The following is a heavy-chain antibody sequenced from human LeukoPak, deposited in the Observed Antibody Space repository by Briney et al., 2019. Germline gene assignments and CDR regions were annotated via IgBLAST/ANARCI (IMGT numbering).Heavy chain of an antibody. CDR3: ARVGTVSVLRYFDWLLSPGNWFDP. CDR2: ISAYNGNT. CDR1: GYTFTSYG. V-gene: IGHV1-18*01. J-gene: IGHJ5*02. Sequence: ASVKVSCKASGYTFTSYGISWVRQAPGQGLEWMGRISAYNGNTNYAQKLQGRVTMTTDTSTSTAYMELRSLRSDDTAVYYCARVGTVSVLRYFDWLLSPGNWFDPWGQGTLVTVSS. D-gene: IGHD3-9*01.